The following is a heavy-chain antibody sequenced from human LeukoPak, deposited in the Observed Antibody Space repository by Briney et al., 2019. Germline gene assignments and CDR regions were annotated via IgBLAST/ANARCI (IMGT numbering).Heavy chain of an antibody. Sequence: GGSLRLSCAASGFTVSSNYMSWVRQAPGKGLEWVSVIYSGGSTYYADSVKGRFTISRDNSKNTLYLQMNSLRAEDTAVYYCARSDSGYDYRPGDLDYWGQGTLVTGSS. CDR2: IYSGGST. J-gene: IGHJ4*02. D-gene: IGHD5-12*01. CDR1: GFTVSSNY. V-gene: IGHV3-66*02. CDR3: ARSDSGYDYRPGDLDY.